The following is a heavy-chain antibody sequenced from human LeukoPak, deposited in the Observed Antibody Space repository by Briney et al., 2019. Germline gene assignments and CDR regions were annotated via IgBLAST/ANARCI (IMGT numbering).Heavy chain of an antibody. J-gene: IGHJ4*02. D-gene: IGHD3-16*01. V-gene: IGHV3-9*01. CDR1: GFTFDDYA. CDR3: ARVGGANPFDY. CDR2: ISWNSGSI. Sequence: GGSLRLSCAASGFTFDDYAMHWVRQAPGKGLEWVSGISWNSGSIGYADSVKGRFTISRDNAKNSLYLQMNSLRAEDTAVYYCARVGGANPFDYWGQGTLVTVSS.